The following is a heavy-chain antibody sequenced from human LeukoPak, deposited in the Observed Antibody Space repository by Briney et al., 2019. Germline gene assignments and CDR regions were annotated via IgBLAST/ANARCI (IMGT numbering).Heavy chain of an antibody. CDR3: AGYSSSSPY. D-gene: IGHD6-13*01. CDR2: IYYSGSI. Sequence: SETLSLTCTDSGGSISSYYWSWIRQPPGKGLEWIGYIYYSGSINYNPSLKSRVTISVDTSKNQFSLKLSSVTAADTAVYYCAGYSSSSPYWGQGTLVTVSS. J-gene: IGHJ4*02. V-gene: IGHV4-59*08. CDR1: GGSISSYY.